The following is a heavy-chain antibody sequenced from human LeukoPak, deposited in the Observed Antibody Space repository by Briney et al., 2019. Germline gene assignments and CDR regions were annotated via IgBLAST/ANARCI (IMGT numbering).Heavy chain of an antibody. Sequence: GGSLRLSCAASGFTFSSYAMSWVRQAPGKGLEWVAFVHYDGSNNYYTDSVKGRFTISRDNSKNTLYLQMNTLRADDTAVYYCAKDHGSSDWYYFDYWGQGTLVTVSS. V-gene: IGHV3-30*02. CDR1: GFTFSSYA. CDR3: AKDHGSSDWYYFDY. CDR2: VHYDGSNN. D-gene: IGHD6-13*01. J-gene: IGHJ4*02.